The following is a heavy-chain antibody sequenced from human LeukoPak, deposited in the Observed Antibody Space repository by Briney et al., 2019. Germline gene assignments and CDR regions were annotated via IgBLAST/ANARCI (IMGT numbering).Heavy chain of an antibody. Sequence: SSETLSLTCTVSGGSISSYYWSWIRQPPGKGLEWIGYIYYSGSTNYNPSLKSRVTISVDTSKNQFSLKLGSVTAADTAVYYCARGGSGYYGSGSYYRDYYYYYMDVWGKGTTVTVSS. CDR2: IYYSGST. V-gene: IGHV4-59*01. CDR1: GGSISSYY. D-gene: IGHD3-10*01. J-gene: IGHJ6*03. CDR3: ARGGSGYYGSGSYYRDYYYYYMDV.